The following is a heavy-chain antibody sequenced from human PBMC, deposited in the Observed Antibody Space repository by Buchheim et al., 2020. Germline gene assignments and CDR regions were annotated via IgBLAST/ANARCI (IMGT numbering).Heavy chain of an antibody. CDR3: ARTLSRYDSSGYPEQTNNYYYYGMDV. Sequence: QVQLVQSGAEVKKPGASVKVSCKASGYTFTSYYMHWVRQAPGQGLEWMGIINPSGGSTSYAQKFQGRVTMTRDTSTSTVYMELSSLRSEDTAVYYCARTLSRYDSSGYPEQTNNYYYYGMDVWGQGTT. V-gene: IGHV1-46*01. CDR2: INPSGGST. J-gene: IGHJ6*02. CDR1: GYTFTSYY. D-gene: IGHD3-22*01.